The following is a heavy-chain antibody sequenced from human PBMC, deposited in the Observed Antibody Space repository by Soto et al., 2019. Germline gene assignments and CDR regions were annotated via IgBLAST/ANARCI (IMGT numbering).Heavy chain of an antibody. Sequence: PSETLSLTCTVSGGSIGGRGYYWGWMRQPPGKGLEWIGTIYYSGTTYYTPSLKSRLTISVDTSKNQFSLKLSSVTAADTAVYYCARVKLSPWGVVTGVFDIWGQGTMVPVSS. D-gene: IGHD3-3*01. CDR2: IYYSGTT. J-gene: IGHJ3*02. V-gene: IGHV4-39*07. CDR1: GGSIGGRGYY. CDR3: ARVKLSPWGVVTGVFDI.